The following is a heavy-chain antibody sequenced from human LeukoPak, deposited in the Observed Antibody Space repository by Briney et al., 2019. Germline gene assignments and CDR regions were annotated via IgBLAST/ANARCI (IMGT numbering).Heavy chain of an antibody. J-gene: IGHJ6*03. Sequence: SETLSLTCTVAGAYLTTTGSYWAWIRQPPGKGLEWIGEINHSGSTNYNPSLKSRVTISVDTSKNQFSLKLSSVTAADTAVYYCARGGARQYDFWSGPLAYYYMDVWGKGTTVTVSS. CDR2: INHSGST. CDR1: GAYLTTTGSY. D-gene: IGHD3-3*01. V-gene: IGHV4-39*07. CDR3: ARGGARQYDFWSGPLAYYYMDV.